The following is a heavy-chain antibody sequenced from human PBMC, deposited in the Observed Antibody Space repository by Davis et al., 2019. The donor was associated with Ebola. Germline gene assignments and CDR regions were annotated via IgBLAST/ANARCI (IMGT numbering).Heavy chain of an antibody. J-gene: IGHJ4*02. CDR3: AAGYSSKWFPSFDY. CDR1: GSSFTSNW. V-gene: IGHV5-51*01. D-gene: IGHD5-12*01. Sequence: GESLKISCKGSGSSFTSNWIGWVRQMPGKGLEWMGSIYPGDSDTRYSPSFQGQVTISADKSISTAYLQWNYLEASDTAMYYCAAGYSSKWFPSFDYWGQGTLVTVSS. CDR2: IYPGDSDT.